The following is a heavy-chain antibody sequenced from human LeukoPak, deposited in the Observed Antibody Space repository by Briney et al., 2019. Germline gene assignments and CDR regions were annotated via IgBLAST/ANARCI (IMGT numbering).Heavy chain of an antibody. CDR3: ASVLYSSGWFFADY. J-gene: IGHJ4*02. V-gene: IGHV4-59*01. CDR2: IYHSGTT. Sequence: PSETLSLTCTVSGASISLYYWSWLRQPPGEGLEWIGYIYHSGTTSYNPSLKSRVTISVDTSKNQFSLKLSSVTAADTAVYYCASVLYSSGWFFADYWGQGTLVTVSS. D-gene: IGHD6-19*01. CDR1: GASISLYY.